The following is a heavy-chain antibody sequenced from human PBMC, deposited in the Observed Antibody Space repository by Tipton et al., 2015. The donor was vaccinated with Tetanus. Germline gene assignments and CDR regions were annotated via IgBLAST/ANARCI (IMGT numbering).Heavy chain of an antibody. CDR3: ARGIMVRGVSRFDP. V-gene: IGHV4-59*01. D-gene: IGHD3-10*01. CDR1: GGSISSYY. CDR2: IYFNGST. Sequence: TLSLTCTVSGGSISSYYWSWIRQPPGKGLEWIGYIYFNGSTNYNPSLKSRVTISVDRSKNQFSLKLSSVTAADTAVYYCARGIMVRGVSRFDPWGQGTLVTVSS. J-gene: IGHJ5*02.